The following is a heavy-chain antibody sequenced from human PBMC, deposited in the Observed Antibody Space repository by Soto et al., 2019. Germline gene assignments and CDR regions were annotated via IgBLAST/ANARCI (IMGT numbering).Heavy chain of an antibody. D-gene: IGHD3-10*01. CDR3: ARDRDDYGSGNYYTRIDF. V-gene: IGHV1-69*01. CDR2: IIPIFGTP. Sequence: QVQLVQSGAEVKKPGSSVKVACKASGGIFSTYAISWLRQAPGQGLEWMGGIIPIFGTPNYAQRFQGRVTITADESTSTASMELSRLRSDNTAVYYCARDRDDYGSGNYYTRIDFLGQRTLVTVSS. CDR1: GGIFSTYA. J-gene: IGHJ4*02.